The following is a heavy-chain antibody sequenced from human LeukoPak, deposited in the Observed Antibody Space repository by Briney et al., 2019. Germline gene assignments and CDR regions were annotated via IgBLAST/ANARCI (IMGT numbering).Heavy chain of an antibody. CDR1: GDPITSHSDY. CDR3: AREYSAFDY. D-gene: IGHD5-12*01. J-gene: IGHJ4*02. Sequence: SETLSLTCTVSGDPITSHSDYKWTWIRQPPGKGLEWSGYIYDSGSTNYNPSLKSRVTISVDTSKNQFSLKLTSVTAADTAVYYCAREYSAFDYWGQGTLVTVSS. CDR2: IYDSGST. V-gene: IGHV4-61*08.